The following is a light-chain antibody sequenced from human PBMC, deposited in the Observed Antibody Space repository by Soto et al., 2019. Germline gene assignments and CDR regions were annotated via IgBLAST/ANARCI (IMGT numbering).Light chain of an antibody. CDR1: QSLLHSNGYNY. J-gene: IGKJ1*01. CDR3: MQALQTHGAWT. Sequence: DIVMPQSPLSLPVTPGEPASISCRSSQSLLHSNGYNYLDWYLQKPGQSPQLLIYLGSNRASGVPDRFSGSGSGTDFTLKISRVEAEDVGVYYCMQALQTHGAWTFGQGTKVEIK. CDR2: LGS. V-gene: IGKV2-28*01.